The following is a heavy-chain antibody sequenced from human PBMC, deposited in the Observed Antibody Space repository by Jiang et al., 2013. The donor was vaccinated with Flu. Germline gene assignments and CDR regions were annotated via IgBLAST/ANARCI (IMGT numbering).Heavy chain of an antibody. J-gene: IGHJ6*02. CDR3: ARKPAVGYYYYGMDV. D-gene: IGHD2-2*01. V-gene: IGHV3-53*04. Sequence: VQLVESGGGLVQPGGSLRLSCAASGFTVSSNYMSWVRQAPGKGLEWVSVIYSGGSTYYADSVKGRFTISRHNSKNTLYLQMNSLRAEDTAVYYCARKPAVGYYYYGMDVWGQGTTVTVSS. CDR1: GFTVSSNY. CDR2: IYSGGST.